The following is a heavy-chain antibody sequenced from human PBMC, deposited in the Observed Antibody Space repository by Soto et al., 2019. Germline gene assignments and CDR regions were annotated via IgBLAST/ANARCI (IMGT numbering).Heavy chain of an antibody. V-gene: IGHV1-18*04. CDR2: ISAYNGNT. CDR1: GESFTSYG. CDR3: ARDRGIAAAGAPEYFQH. D-gene: IGHD6-13*01. Sequence: GASVKVSCKESGESFTSYGSSWVRQAPGQGLEWMGWISAYNGNTNYAQKLQGRVTMTTDTSTSTAYMELRSLRSDDTAVYYCARDRGIAAAGAPEYFQHWGQGTLVTAPQ. J-gene: IGHJ1*01.